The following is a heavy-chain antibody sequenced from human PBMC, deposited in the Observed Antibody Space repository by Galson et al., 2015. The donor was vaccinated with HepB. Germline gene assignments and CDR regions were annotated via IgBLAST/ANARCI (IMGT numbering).Heavy chain of an antibody. J-gene: IGHJ6*03. CDR1: GDSVSSNSAA. CDR3: ARGYDSSGSPVPRYYYYYMDV. CDR2: TYYRSKWYN. Sequence: CAISGDSVSSNSAAWNWIRQSPSRGLEWLGRTYYRSKWYNDYAVSVKSRITINPDTSKNQFSLQLNSVTPEDTAVYYCARGYDSSGSPVPRYYYYYMDVWGKGTTVTVSS. V-gene: IGHV6-1*01. D-gene: IGHD3-22*01.